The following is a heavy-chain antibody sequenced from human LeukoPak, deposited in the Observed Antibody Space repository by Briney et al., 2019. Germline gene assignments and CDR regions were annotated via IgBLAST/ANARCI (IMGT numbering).Heavy chain of an antibody. V-gene: IGHV3-74*01. Sequence: RGSLRLSCAASVYYWMHWVRQARGRGLVWVSHINSDGGWTSYADCVKGRLANSKDNAKNTVYLQMNNLRAEDSAVYYWVSFYETYWGRGTLATVSS. CDR1: VYYW. J-gene: IGHJ4*02. D-gene: IGHD2-2*01. CDR2: INSDGGWT. CDR3: VSFYETY.